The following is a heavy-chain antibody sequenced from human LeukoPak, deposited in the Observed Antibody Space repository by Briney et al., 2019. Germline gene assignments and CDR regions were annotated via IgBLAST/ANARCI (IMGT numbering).Heavy chain of an antibody. D-gene: IGHD5-12*01. Sequence: PGGSPRLSCAASGFTFSSYWMSWVRQAPGKGLEWVANIKQDGSEKYYVDSVKGRFTISRDNAKNSLYLRMNSLRAEDTAVYYCARAGGNSGYNSQFNWFDTWGQGTLVTVSS. V-gene: IGHV3-7*01. CDR3: ARAGGNSGYNSQFNWFDT. CDR2: IKQDGSEK. CDR1: GFTFSSYW. J-gene: IGHJ5*02.